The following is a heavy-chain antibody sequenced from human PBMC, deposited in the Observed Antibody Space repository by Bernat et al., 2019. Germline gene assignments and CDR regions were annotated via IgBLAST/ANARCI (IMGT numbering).Heavy chain of an antibody. CDR3: ARPYCTGGVCQYAVDY. V-gene: IGHV3-23*01. CDR1: GFTFSSYA. J-gene: IGHJ4*02. D-gene: IGHD2-8*02. Sequence: EVQLLESGGGLVQPGGSLRLSCAASGFTFSSYAMSWVRQAPGKGLEWVSAISGSGGSTYYADSVKGRFTISRDNSKNTLYLQMNSLRAEDTAVYYCARPYCTGGVCQYAVDYWGQGTLVTVSS. CDR2: ISGSGGST.